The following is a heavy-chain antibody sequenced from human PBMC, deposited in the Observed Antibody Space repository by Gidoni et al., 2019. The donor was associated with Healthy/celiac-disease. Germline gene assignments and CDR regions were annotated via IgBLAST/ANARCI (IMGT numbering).Heavy chain of an antibody. CDR2: ISGSGGST. CDR1: GFTVSSYA. V-gene: IGHV3-23*01. Sequence: EVQLLESGGGLVQPGGSLRLSCAASGFTVSSYAMSWVRQAPGKGLEWVSAISGSGGSTYYADSVKGRFTISRDNSKNTLYLQMNSLRAEDTAVYYCAKGSSGWPALYYYYGMDVWGQGTTVTVSS. D-gene: IGHD6-19*01. J-gene: IGHJ6*02. CDR3: AKGSSGWPALYYYYGMDV.